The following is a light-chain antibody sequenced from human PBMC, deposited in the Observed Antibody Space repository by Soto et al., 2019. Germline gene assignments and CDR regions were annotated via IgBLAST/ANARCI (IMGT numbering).Light chain of an antibody. CDR3: QQHWNTPYT. CDR2: WAS. Sequence: DIVMTQSPDSLVVSLGERATINCKSSQSVSYSSKDKNYLAWYQQKPGQPPKLLIYWASTRESGVPDRFSGSGSGTDFTLTIDSLQAEDVAVYYCQQHWNTPYTFGQGTKLEIK. CDR1: QSVSYSSKDKNY. J-gene: IGKJ2*01. V-gene: IGKV4-1*01.